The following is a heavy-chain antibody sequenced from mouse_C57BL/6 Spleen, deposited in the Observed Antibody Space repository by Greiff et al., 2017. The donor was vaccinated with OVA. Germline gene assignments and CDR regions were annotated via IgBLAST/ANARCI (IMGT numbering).Heavy chain of an antibody. V-gene: IGHV1-50*01. Sequence: QVQLQQPGAELVKPGASVKLSCKASGYTFTSYWMQWVKQRPGQGLEWIGEIDPTDSYTNYNQKFKGKATLTVDKSSSTAYMQLSSLTSEDSAVNYCARGNYYDGGCGYWGQGTTLTVSS. J-gene: IGHJ2*01. CDR2: IDPTDSYT. CDR3: ARGNYYDGGCGY. D-gene: IGHD1-1*01. CDR1: GYTFTSYW.